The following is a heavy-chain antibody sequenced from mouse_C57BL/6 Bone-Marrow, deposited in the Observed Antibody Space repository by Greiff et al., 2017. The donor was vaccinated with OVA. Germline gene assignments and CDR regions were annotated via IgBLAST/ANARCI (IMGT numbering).Heavy chain of an antibody. Sequence: VKLQESGAELARPGASVKLSCKASGYTFTSYGISWVKQRTGQGLEWIGEIYPRSGNTYYNEKFKGKATLTADKSSSTAYMELRSLTSEDSAVYFCARGSNLWYFDVWGTGTTGTVSS. CDR1: GYTFTSYG. D-gene: IGHD2-5*01. CDR3: ARGSNLWYFDV. CDR2: IYPRSGNT. V-gene: IGHV1-81*01. J-gene: IGHJ1*03.